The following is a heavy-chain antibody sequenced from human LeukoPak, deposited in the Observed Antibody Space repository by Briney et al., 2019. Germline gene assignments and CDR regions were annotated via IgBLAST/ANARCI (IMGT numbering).Heavy chain of an antibody. CDR1: GYTLTELS. CDR2: ISAYNGNT. J-gene: IGHJ4*02. V-gene: IGHV1-18*01. Sequence: ASVKVSCKVSGYTLTELSMHWVRQAPGKGLEWMGWISAYNGNTNYAQKLQGRVTMTTDTSTSTAYMELRSLRSDDTAVYYCARERFGSGSYSFDYWGQGTLVTVSS. CDR3: ARERFGSGSYSFDY. D-gene: IGHD3-10*01.